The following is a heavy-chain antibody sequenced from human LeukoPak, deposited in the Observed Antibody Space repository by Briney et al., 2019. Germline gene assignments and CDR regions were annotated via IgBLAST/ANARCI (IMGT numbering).Heavy chain of an antibody. D-gene: IGHD3-16*01. CDR2: INPSGGST. CDR3: ARDHLMTPHYYYGMDV. V-gene: IGHV1-46*01. Sequence: ASVKVSCKASGYTFTSYYMHWVRQAPGQGLEWMGIINPSGGSTSYAQKFQGRVTMTRDTSTSTGYMELSSLRSEDTAVYYCARDHLMTPHYYYGMDVWGQGTTVTVSS. J-gene: IGHJ6*02. CDR1: GYTFTSYY.